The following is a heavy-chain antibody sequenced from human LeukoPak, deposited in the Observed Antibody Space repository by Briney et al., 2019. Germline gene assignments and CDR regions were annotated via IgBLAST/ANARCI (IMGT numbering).Heavy chain of an antibody. Sequence: GGSLRLSCAASGFTFSNYAMSWVRQAPGKGLHWVSGIVGNGGDTYYADSVKGRFTISRDNSKNMLYLQMSSLRAEDTAIYYCAKDLLSGEGEWEVDYWGHGTLVTVS. J-gene: IGHJ4*01. CDR1: GFTFSNYA. V-gene: IGHV3-23*01. CDR3: AKDLLSGEGEWEVDY. D-gene: IGHD3-16*01. CDR2: IVGNGGDT.